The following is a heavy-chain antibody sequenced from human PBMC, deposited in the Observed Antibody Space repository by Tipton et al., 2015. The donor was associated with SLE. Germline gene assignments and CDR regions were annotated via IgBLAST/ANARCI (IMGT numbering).Heavy chain of an antibody. CDR1: GFTFSDYS. J-gene: IGHJ4*02. V-gene: IGHV3-11*04. CDR3: ARSDVHDLDY. Sequence: SLRLSCAASGFTFSDYSMSGVRPAPGKGLAWVSFISASGSGIYYADSVKGRFTITRDNAKNSVSLQMNSLRVEDTAIYYCARSDVHDLDYWGQGSLVTVST. CDR2: ISASGSGI. D-gene: IGHD3-16*01.